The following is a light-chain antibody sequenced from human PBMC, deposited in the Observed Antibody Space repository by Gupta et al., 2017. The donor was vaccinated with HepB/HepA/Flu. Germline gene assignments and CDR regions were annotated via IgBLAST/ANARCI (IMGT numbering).Light chain of an antibody. CDR3: QQSDRPPLT. CDR2: GAS. CDR1: QSVNIF. Sequence: IQMTQSPSSLSASVGDRVTITCRGSQSVNIFLNWYQKKPEKTPNRLIYGASILYTRVPSRCSGSRSRREITLTIASLQPEEFATHNCQQSDRPPLTFGGGTRVEIK. J-gene: IGKJ4*01. V-gene: IGKV1-39*01.